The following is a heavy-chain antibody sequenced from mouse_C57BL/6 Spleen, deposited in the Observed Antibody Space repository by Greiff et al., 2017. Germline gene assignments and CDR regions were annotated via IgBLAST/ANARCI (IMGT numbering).Heavy chain of an antibody. V-gene: IGHV1-64*01. J-gene: IGHJ4*01. CDR3: AKGVDSSGYGAMDY. D-gene: IGHD3-2*02. CDR2: IHPNSGST. CDR1: GYTFTSYW. Sequence: QVQLQQPGAELVKPGASVKLSCKASGYTFTSYWMHWVKQRPGQGLEWIGMIHPNSGSTNYNEKFKSKATLTVDKSSSTAYMQLSSLTSEDSAVYYCAKGVDSSGYGAMDYWGQGTSVTVSS.